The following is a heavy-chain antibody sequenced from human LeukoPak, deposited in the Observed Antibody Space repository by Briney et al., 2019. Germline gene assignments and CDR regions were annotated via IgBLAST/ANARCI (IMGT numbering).Heavy chain of an antibody. Sequence: SETLSLTCTVSGGSISSYYRSWIRQPPGKGLEWIGYIYYSGSTNYNPSLKSRVTISVDTSKNQFSLKLSSVTAADTAVYYCARGQYYYDSSGYSYYFDYWGQGTLVTVSS. V-gene: IGHV4-59*01. CDR1: GGSISSYY. D-gene: IGHD3-22*01. J-gene: IGHJ4*02. CDR3: ARGQYYYDSSGYSYYFDY. CDR2: IYYSGST.